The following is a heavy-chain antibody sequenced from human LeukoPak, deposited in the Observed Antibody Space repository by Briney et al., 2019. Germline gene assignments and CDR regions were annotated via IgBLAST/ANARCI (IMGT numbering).Heavy chain of an antibody. CDR1: GFTFSSYA. V-gene: IGHV3-23*01. CDR2: ISGGGGST. CDR3: AKGYCSSTSCYFHY. Sequence: GGSLRLSRAASGFTFSSYAMSWVRQAPGKGLEWVSAISGGGGSTYYADSVKGRFTISRDNSKNTLYLQMNSLRAEDTAVYYCAKGYCSSTSCYFHYWGQGTLVTVSS. D-gene: IGHD2-2*01. J-gene: IGHJ4*02.